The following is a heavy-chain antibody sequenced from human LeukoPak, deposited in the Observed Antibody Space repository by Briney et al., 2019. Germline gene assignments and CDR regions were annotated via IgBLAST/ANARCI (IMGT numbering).Heavy chain of an antibody. CDR3: ARLPTDLGYCSGGSCPIDY. CDR1: GYTFTGYY. D-gene: IGHD2-15*01. J-gene: IGHJ4*02. Sequence: ASVKVSCKASGYTFTGYYMHWVRQAPGQGLEWMGWINPNSGGTNYAQKVQGRVTMTRDTSISTAYMELSRLRSDDTAVYYCARLPTDLGYCSGGSCPIDYWGQGTLVTVSS. V-gene: IGHV1-2*02. CDR2: INPNSGGT.